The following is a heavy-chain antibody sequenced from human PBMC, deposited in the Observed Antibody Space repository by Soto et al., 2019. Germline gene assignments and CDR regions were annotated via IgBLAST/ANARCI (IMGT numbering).Heavy chain of an antibody. CDR2: IDPADSKT. CDR1: GYNFDTYW. V-gene: IGHV5-10-1*01. CDR3: ARRIAAAGGYYYYAFDV. J-gene: IGHJ6*02. Sequence: GEPLKISCKGSGYNFDTYWVNWVRQLPGKGLEWIGRIDPADSKTKYSPSLEGHITISVDKSIQTTYLQWSSLKASDTAIYYCARRIAAAGGYYYYAFDVWGQGTAVNVSS. D-gene: IGHD6-25*01.